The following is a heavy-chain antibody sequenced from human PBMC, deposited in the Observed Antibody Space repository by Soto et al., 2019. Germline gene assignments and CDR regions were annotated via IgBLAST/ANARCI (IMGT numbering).Heavy chain of an antibody. J-gene: IGHJ2*01. Sequence: QVQLVQSGAEVKKPGSSVKVSCKASGGTFSSYAISWVRQAPGQGLEWMGGIIPIFGTANYAQKFQGRVTITQDEATSTAYMALSSRGSEDTAVYYCARTDQQQRAQDHWYFDLWGRGTLVTVSS. D-gene: IGHD6-13*01. V-gene: IGHV1-69*01. CDR1: GGTFSSYA. CDR3: ARTDQQQRAQDHWYFDL. CDR2: IIPIFGTA.